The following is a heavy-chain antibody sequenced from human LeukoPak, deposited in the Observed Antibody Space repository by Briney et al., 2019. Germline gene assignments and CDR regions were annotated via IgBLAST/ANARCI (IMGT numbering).Heavy chain of an antibody. V-gene: IGHV3-7*01. CDR2: IKEDGSEK. CDR1: GLSSNY. CDR3: ARARHYARDY. Sequence: GGSLRLSCAVSGLSSNYMTWVRQAPGKGLEWVANIKEDGSEKYYVDSVKGRFTISRDNAKNSLYLQMNSLRAEDTAVYYCARARHYARDYWGQGTLVTVSS. D-gene: IGHD4-17*01. J-gene: IGHJ4*02.